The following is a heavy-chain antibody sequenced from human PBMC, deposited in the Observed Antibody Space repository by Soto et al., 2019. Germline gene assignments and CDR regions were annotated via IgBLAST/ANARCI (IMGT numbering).Heavy chain of an antibody. Sequence: EVQLGESGGGLVKPGGSLRLSCAASGFTFSSYSMTWVRQAPGKGLEWVSSINSRSSSIYYADSVKGRFTISRDNAKNSLYLKMNSLRAEDTPVYYCARTPSGEYWGQGTLVTVSS. V-gene: IGHV3-21*01. D-gene: IGHD3-16*01. J-gene: IGHJ4*02. CDR1: GFTFSSYS. CDR2: INSRSSSI. CDR3: ARTPSGEY.